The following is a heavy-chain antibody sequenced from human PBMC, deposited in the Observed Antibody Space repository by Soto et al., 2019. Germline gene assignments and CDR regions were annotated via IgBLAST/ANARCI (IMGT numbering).Heavy chain of an antibody. D-gene: IGHD6-13*01. CDR1: GGSSSSGGYY. CDR2: IYYSGST. V-gene: IGHV4-31*03. CDR3: ARDAIAAAAPYCYYGMDV. Sequence: SETLSLTCTVSGGSSSSGGYYWSWIRQHPGKGLEWIGYIYYSGSTYYNPSLKSRVTISVDTSKNQFSLKLSSVTAADTAVYYCARDAIAAAAPYCYYGMDVWGQGTTVTVSS. J-gene: IGHJ6*02.